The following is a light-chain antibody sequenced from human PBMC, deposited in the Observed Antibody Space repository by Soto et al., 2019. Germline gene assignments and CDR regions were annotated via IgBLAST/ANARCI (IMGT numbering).Light chain of an antibody. CDR2: KAS. J-gene: IGKJ4*01. V-gene: IGKV1-5*03. CDR1: QSISSW. Sequence: DIQMTQSPSTLSASVGDRVTITCRASQSISSWLAWYQQKPGKASKLLIYKASSLESGVPSRFSGSGSGTEFALTISGLQPDDFATYYCQQYNSYPVTFGGGTKVDNK. CDR3: QQYNSYPVT.